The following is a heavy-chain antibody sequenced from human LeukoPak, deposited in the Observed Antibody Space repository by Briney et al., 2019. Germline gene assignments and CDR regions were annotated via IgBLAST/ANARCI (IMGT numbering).Heavy chain of an antibody. CDR1: GFTFSSSA. J-gene: IGHJ3*02. CDR3: AKDLFIVANDAFDI. D-gene: IGHD2-21*01. V-gene: IGHV3-23*01. CDR2: ISGRDGST. Sequence: PGGSLRLSCAASGFTFSSSAMSWVRQTPGKGLEWVSAISGRDGSTYYADSVKGRFSISRDNSKNTLYLQMNSLRAEDTAVYYCAKDLFIVANDAFDIWGQGTMVTVSS.